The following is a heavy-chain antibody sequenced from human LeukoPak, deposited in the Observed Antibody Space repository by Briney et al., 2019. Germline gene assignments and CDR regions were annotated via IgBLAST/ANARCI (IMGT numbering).Heavy chain of an antibody. D-gene: IGHD3-3*01. CDR2: INHSGST. V-gene: IGHV4-34*01. J-gene: IGHJ4*02. CDR3: ASGQYYDLWSGYYVD. Sequence: SETLSPTCAVYGGSFTAHYWSGIGQPPGKGREWIGEINHSGSTNYTPSLESRVTISVDTSKNHFSLKLSSVTAADTAVYYCASGQYYDLWSGYYVDWGQGTLVTVSA. CDR1: GGSFTAHY.